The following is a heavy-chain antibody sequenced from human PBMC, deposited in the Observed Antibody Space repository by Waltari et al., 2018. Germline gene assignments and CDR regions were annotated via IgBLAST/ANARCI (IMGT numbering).Heavy chain of an antibody. V-gene: IGHV4-30-4*08. CDR2: VYYSGST. CDR1: GVSISSGDDH. D-gene: IGHD3-22*01. J-gene: IGHJ5*02. CDR3: ARADYYYDKNWFDP. Sequence: QVQLQESGPGLVKPSQTLSLTCTVSGVSISSGDDHWNWIRQPPGKGLEWIGYVYYSGSTYYNPSLKSRLTSSVDTSKDQCYLHLNSGTAADTAVYYCARADYYYDKNWFDPWGQGTPVTVSS.